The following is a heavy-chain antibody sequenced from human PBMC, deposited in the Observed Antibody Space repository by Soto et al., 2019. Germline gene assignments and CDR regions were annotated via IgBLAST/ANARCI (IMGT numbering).Heavy chain of an antibody. CDR1: GDSISSYY. D-gene: IGHD3-22*01. J-gene: IGHJ4*02. CDR2: LYYGRSA. Sequence: QVQLQESGPGLVKPSETLSLTCAVSGDSISSYYFMWIRQPPGKGLDSIGYLYYGRSANYNPSLKSRVTLSVDTSTNQCSLTLSSMTAEDTAVYYCALRSMAVVPEYWGQGTLVTVSS. V-gene: IGHV4-59*01. CDR3: ALRSMAVVPEY.